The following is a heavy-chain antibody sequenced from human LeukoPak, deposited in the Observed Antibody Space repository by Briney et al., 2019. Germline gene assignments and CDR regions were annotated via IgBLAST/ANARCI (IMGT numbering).Heavy chain of an antibody. CDR1: GFTFSSYA. J-gene: IGHJ4*02. Sequence: GGFLRLSCAASGFTFSSYAMHWVRQAPGKGLEWVAVISYDGSNKYYADSVKGRFTISRDNSKNTLYLQMNSPRAEDTAVYYCARDSYCSGGSCYGYFDYWGQGTLVTVSS. CDR3: ARDSYCSGGSCYGYFDY. V-gene: IGHV3-30-3*01. CDR2: ISYDGSNK. D-gene: IGHD2-15*01.